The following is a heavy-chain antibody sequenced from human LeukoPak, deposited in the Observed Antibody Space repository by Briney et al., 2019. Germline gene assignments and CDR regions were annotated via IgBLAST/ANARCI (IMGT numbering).Heavy chain of an antibody. Sequence: SETLSLTCAVYGGSFSGYYWSWIRQPPGKGLEWIGEINHSGSTNYNPSLKSRVTISVDTSKNQFSLKLSSVTAADTAVYYCARGRLVGATFDFWGQGTLVTVSS. J-gene: IGHJ4*02. CDR3: ARGRLVGATFDF. CDR2: INHSGST. CDR1: GGSFSGYY. D-gene: IGHD1-26*01. V-gene: IGHV4-34*01.